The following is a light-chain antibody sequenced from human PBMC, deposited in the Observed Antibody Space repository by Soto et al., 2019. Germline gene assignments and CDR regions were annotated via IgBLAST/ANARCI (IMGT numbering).Light chain of an antibody. CDR3: QQYQNWPPWT. CDR1: QSVGSS. V-gene: IGKV3D-15*01. CDR2: GAS. Sequence: EVVMTQSPTTLSVSLGERVTLSCRASQSVGSSLALYQQKAGQPPRLLIYGASTRATGIPGRFSGSGSGTEFTLTISSVESEDFAVYYCQQYQNWPPWTFGQGTKVDIK. J-gene: IGKJ1*01.